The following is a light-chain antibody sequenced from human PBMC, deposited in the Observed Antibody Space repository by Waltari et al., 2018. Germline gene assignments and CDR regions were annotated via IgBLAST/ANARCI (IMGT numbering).Light chain of an antibody. CDR2: AAS. Sequence: DIQLTQSPSFLSPSLGDRVPLTCRASQGISSYLAWYQQKPGKAPKLLIYAASTLQSGVPSRFSGSGSGTEFTLTISSLQPEDFATYYCQQLNSYPLTFGGGTKVEIK. CDR1: QGISSY. J-gene: IGKJ4*01. CDR3: QQLNSYPLT. V-gene: IGKV1-9*01.